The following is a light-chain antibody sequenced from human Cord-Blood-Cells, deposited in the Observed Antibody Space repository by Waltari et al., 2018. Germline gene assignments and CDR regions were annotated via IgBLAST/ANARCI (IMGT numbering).Light chain of an antibody. CDR2: DVS. CDR1: SSDAGGYNY. V-gene: IGLV2-14*01. Sequence: QSALTQPASVSGSPGQSTTISRTGTSSDAGGYNYVSWYQQHPGKAPKLMIYDVSNRPSGVSNRFSGSKSGNTAALTISGLQAEDEADYYCSSYTSSSTLVFGGGTKLTVL. J-gene: IGLJ3*02. CDR3: SSYTSSSTLV.